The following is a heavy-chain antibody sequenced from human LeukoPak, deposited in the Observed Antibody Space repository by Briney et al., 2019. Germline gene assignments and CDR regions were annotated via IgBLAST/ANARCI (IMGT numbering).Heavy chain of an antibody. CDR3: ARVLTNSWSGYYYGLDV. CDR1: GFTFSSYW. CDR2: IHVDGSSA. J-gene: IGHJ6*02. V-gene: IGHV3-74*01. D-gene: IGHD6-13*01. Sequence: GGSLRLSCAASGFTFSSYWMHWVRQAPGKGLVWVSRIHVDGSSANYADSVKGRFTISRDNAKNTLYLQMNSLRAEDTAVYYCARVLTNSWSGYYYGLDVWGQGTTVTVS.